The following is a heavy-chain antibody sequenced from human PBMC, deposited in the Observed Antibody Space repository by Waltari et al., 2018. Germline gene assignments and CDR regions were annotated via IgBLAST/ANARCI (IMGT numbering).Heavy chain of an antibody. CDR1: DFPFSSYA. Sequence: QVQLVESGGGVVQPGRSLRLSCAASDFPFSSYAMHWVRQAPGKGLEWVAVISYNERNIYYVDSVKGRFTISRDNSKKMLYLQMNNLRAEDTAVYYCARDYCDRTNCHGMDVWGQGTTVTVSS. D-gene: IGHD3-22*01. CDR3: ARDYCDRTNCHGMDV. V-gene: IGHV3-30*04. CDR2: ISYNERNI. J-gene: IGHJ6*02.